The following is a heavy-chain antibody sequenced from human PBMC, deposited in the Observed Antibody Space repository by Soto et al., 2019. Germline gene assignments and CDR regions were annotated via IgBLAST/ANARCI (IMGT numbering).Heavy chain of an antibody. CDR1: GFTFSDYH. CDR3: ARGGQQQLNA. CDR2: ISTTSTST. D-gene: IGHD6-13*01. Sequence: VQLVESGGGLVKPGGSLRLSCAASGFTFSDYHMTWIRQAPGKGLEWVSYISTTSTSTNYADSVKGRFTISRDNAKNSLYLQMNSLRAEDPAVYYCARGGQQQLNAWGQGTLVTVSS. J-gene: IGHJ5*02. V-gene: IGHV3-11*05.